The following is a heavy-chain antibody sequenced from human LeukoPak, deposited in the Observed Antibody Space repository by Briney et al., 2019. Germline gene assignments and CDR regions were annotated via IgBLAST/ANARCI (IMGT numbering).Heavy chain of an antibody. CDR1: GFSLSTSGVG. Sequence: SGPTLVNPTQTLTLTCTFSGFSLSTSGVGVGWIRQPPGKALEWLALIYWDDDKRYSPSLKSRLTITKDTSKNQVVLTMTNMDPVDTATYYCARTKEVAARPTNWFDPWGQGTLVTVSS. V-gene: IGHV2-5*02. CDR3: ARTKEVAARPTNWFDP. CDR2: IYWDDDK. D-gene: IGHD6-6*01. J-gene: IGHJ5*02.